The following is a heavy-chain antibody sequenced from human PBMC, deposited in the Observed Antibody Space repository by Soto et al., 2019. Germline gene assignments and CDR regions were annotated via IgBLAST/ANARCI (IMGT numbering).Heavy chain of an antibody. CDR2: ISGSGGST. V-gene: IGHV3-23*01. CDR3: GGSRYYYYGMDV. CDR1: GFTFSSYA. J-gene: IGHJ6*02. Sequence: GSLRLSCAASGFTFSSYAMSWVRQAPGKGLEWVSAISGSGGSTYYADSVKGRFTISRDNSKNTLYLQMNSLRAEDTAVYYCGGSRYYYYGMDVWGQGTTVTVSS. D-gene: IGHD2-15*01.